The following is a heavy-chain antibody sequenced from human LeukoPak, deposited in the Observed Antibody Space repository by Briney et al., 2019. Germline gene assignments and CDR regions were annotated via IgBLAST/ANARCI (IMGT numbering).Heavy chain of an antibody. Sequence: SETLSLTCNVSGGSIRSSGYYWGWLRQPPGKGLEGIGSTYYSGSTYHNPSLKSRFTISVDKSKNQFPLKLSSVTAADTAVYYCSGVYRGSYYHSFDIWGQGTMVTVSS. J-gene: IGHJ3*02. D-gene: IGHD3-10*01. CDR1: GGSIRSSGYY. CDR2: TYYSGST. CDR3: SGVYRGSYYHSFDI. V-gene: IGHV4-39*01.